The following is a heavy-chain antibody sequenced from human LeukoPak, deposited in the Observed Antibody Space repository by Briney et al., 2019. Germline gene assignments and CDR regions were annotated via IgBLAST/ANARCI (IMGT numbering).Heavy chain of an antibody. CDR1: GYTFTGHY. D-gene: IGHD1-1*01. V-gene: IGHV1-2*02. CDR3: ARGRVHSWSDAFDI. Sequence: ASVKVSCKASGYTFTGHYMHWVRQAPGQGLEWMGWINSDSGGTKYARKFQGSVIMTRVTSISTAYMELSRLKSDDTAVYYCARGRVHSWSDAFDIWGQGTTVTVSS. J-gene: IGHJ3*02. CDR2: INSDSGGT.